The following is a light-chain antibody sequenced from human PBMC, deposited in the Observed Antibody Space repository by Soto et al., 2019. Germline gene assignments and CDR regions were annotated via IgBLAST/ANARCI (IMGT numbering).Light chain of an antibody. CDR2: GAS. CDR1: QSVSGN. CDR3: QQYNNWYT. J-gene: IGKJ2*01. Sequence: EIVMTQSPATLSVSPGERATLSCRASQSVSGNLAWYQQKPGQAPRLLIYGASTRATGIPARFSGSGSGTEFPLTIGSLQSEDFAVYYCQQYNNWYTFGQGTKLEIK. V-gene: IGKV3-15*01.